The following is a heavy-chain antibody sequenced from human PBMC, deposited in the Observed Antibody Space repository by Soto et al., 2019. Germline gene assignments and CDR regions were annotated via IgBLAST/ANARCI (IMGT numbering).Heavy chain of an antibody. CDR2: IIPIFGTA. D-gene: IGHD3-9*01. Sequence: SVKVSCKASVGTFSSVAISWVRQAPGQGLEWMGGIIPIFGTANYAQEFQGRVTITADESTSTAYMELSSLRSEDTAVYYCARGGGDYDILTGYYIRWFDPWGQGTLVTVSS. CDR3: ARGGGDYDILTGYYIRWFDP. V-gene: IGHV1-69*13. CDR1: VGTFSSVA. J-gene: IGHJ5*02.